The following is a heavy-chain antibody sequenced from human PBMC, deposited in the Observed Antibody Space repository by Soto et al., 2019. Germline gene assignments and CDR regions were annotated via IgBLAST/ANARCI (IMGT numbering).Heavy chain of an antibody. CDR1: GFTFSSYS. V-gene: IGHV3-21*01. CDR2: ISSSSSYI. Sequence: GGSLRFSCAASGFTFSSYSMNWVRQAPGKGLEWVSSISSSSSYIYYADSVKGRFTISRDNGKNSLYLQMNSLRDEDTAVYYCARLYTSGWYFDHWGQGTLVTVSS. CDR3: ARLYTSGWYFDH. J-gene: IGHJ4*02. D-gene: IGHD6-19*01.